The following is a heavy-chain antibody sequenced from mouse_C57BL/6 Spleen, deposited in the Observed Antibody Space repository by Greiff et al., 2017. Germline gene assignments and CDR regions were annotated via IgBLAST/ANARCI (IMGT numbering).Heavy chain of an antibody. Sequence: VQLKESGAELVRPGASVKLSCTASGFNIKDYYMHWVKQRPEPGLEWIGRIDPEDGDTEYAPKFQGKATMTADTSSNTAYLQISSLTSEDTAVYYCTTLSYYYGSSKYWYFDVWGTGTTVTVSS. CDR1: GFNIKDYY. J-gene: IGHJ1*03. D-gene: IGHD1-1*01. CDR3: TTLSYYYGSSKYWYFDV. CDR2: IDPEDGDT. V-gene: IGHV14-1*01.